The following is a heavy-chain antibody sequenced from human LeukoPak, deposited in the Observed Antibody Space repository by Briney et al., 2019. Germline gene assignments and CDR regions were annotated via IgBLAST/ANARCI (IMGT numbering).Heavy chain of an antibody. V-gene: IGHV3-30*04. CDR2: ISYGGSNK. Sequence: GGSLRLSCAASGFTFSSYAMHWVRQAPGKGLEWVAVISYGGSNKYYADSVKGRFTISRDNSKNTLYLQMNSLRAEDTAVYYCARDKPPYSGSYYDSLDYWGQGTLVTVSS. J-gene: IGHJ4*02. CDR1: GFTFSSYA. CDR3: ARDKPPYSGSYYDSLDY. D-gene: IGHD1-26*01.